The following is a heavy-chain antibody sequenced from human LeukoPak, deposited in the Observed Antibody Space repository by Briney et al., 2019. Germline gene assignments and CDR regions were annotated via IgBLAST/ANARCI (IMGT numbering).Heavy chain of an antibody. CDR3: ARGTGANGDAFDI. V-gene: IGHV1-69*06. Sequence: SVTVSCRASGGTFSSYAISWVRQASGHGLEGMGGIIPIFGTANYAQNFQGRVTITADKSTSTAYMELSSLRSEDTAVYYCARGTGANGDAFDIWGQGTMVTVSS. CDR2: IIPIFGTA. CDR1: GGTFSSYA. J-gene: IGHJ3*02. D-gene: IGHD7-27*01.